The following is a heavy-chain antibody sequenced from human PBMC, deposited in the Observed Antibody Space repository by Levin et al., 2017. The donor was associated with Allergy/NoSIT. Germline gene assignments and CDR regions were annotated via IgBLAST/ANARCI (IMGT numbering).Heavy chain of an antibody. V-gene: IGHV3-30*04. CDR2: ISYDGSNK. CDR1: GFTFSSYA. Sequence: PGGSLRLSCAASGFTFSSYAMHWVRQAPGKGLEWVAVISYDGSNKNHADSVKGRFTISRDNSKNTLYLQMNSLRAEDTAVYYCARGPNYYGSSMDVWGQGTTVSVSS. J-gene: IGHJ6*02. D-gene: IGHD3-10*01. CDR3: ARGPNYYGSSMDV.